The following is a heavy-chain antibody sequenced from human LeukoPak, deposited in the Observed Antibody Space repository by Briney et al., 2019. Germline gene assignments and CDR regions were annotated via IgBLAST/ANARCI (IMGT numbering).Heavy chain of an antibody. CDR3: ARRGYSSSWYQDYFDY. Sequence: SVKVSCKASGGTFSSYAISWVRQAPGQGLEWMGGIIPVFGTANYAQKFQGRVTITADESTSTAYMELSSLRSEDTAVYYCARRGYSSSWYQDYFDYWGQGTLVTVSS. CDR1: GGTFSSYA. V-gene: IGHV1-69*13. D-gene: IGHD6-13*01. J-gene: IGHJ4*02. CDR2: IIPVFGTA.